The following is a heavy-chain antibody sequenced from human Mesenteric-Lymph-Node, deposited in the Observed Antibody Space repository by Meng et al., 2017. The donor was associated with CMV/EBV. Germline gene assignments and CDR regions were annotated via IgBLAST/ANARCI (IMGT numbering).Heavy chain of an antibody. CDR2: IHYSGST. D-gene: IGHD2-2*01. Sequence: ETLSLTCAVYGGSIGTYYWNWIRQPPGKGLEWIGSIHYSGSTYYNPSLKSRVTISVDTSKNQFSLKLSSVTAADTAVYYCARAEDIVVVPAAMYGFDPWGQGTLVTVSS. CDR1: GGSIGTYY. J-gene: IGHJ5*02. V-gene: IGHV4-59*12. CDR3: ARAEDIVVVPAAMYGFDP.